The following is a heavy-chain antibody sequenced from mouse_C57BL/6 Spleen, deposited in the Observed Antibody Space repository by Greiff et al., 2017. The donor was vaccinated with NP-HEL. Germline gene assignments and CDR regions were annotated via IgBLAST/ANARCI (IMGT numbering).Heavy chain of an antibody. Sequence: QVQLQQSGAGLMKPGASVKLSCKATGYTFTGYWIEWVKQRPGHGLEWIGEILPGSGSTNYNEKFKGKATFTADTSSNTAYMQLSSLTTEDSAIYYCARGERIYYDYDAAYWGQGTLVTVSA. CDR3: ARGERIYYDYDAAY. CDR1: GYTFTGYW. D-gene: IGHD2-4*01. CDR2: ILPGSGST. V-gene: IGHV1-9*01. J-gene: IGHJ3*01.